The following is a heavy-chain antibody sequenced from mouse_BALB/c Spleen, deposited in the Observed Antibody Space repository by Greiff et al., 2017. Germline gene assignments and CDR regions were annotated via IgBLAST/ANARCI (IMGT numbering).Heavy chain of an antibody. Sequence: EVQRVESGGGLVKPGGSLKLSCAASGFTFSSYAMSWVRQTPEKRLEWVASISSGGSTYYPDSVKGRFTISRDNARNILYLQMSSLRSEDTAMYYCAREEDYYGSSYGMDYWGQGTSVTVSS. D-gene: IGHD1-1*01. CDR3: AREEDYYGSSYGMDY. CDR1: GFTFSSYA. J-gene: IGHJ4*01. V-gene: IGHV5-6-5*01. CDR2: ISSGGST.